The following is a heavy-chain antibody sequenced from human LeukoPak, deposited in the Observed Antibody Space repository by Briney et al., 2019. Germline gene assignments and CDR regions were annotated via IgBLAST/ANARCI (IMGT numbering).Heavy chain of an antibody. CDR2: IYTSGST. Sequence: SETLSLTCTVSGGSISSGSYYWSWIRQPAGKGLEWIGRIYTSGSTNYNPSLKSRVTISVDTSKNQFSLKLSSVTAADTAVYYCARGTVGHTMNWFDPWGQGTLVTVSS. D-gene: IGHD1-26*01. CDR1: GGSISSGSYY. CDR3: ARGTVGHTMNWFDP. V-gene: IGHV4-61*02. J-gene: IGHJ5*02.